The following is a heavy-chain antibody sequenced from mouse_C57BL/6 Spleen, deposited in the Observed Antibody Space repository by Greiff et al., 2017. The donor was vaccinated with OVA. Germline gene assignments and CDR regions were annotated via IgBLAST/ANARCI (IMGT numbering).Heavy chain of an antibody. D-gene: IGHD1-1*01. J-gene: IGHJ1*03. Sequence: VQLQQSGPGLVAPSQSLSITCTVSGFSLTSYGVHWVRQPPGQGLEWLVVIWSDGSTTYNSALISRLSIRTANSKSQVVLKMNSRQTDDTAMYYCARHDGSGWYFDVWGTGTTVTVSS. CDR1: GFSLTSYG. CDR2: IWSDGST. V-gene: IGHV2-6-1*01. CDR3: ARHDGSGWYFDV.